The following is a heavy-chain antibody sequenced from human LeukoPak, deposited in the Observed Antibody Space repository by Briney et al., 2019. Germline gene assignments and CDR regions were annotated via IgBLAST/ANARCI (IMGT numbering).Heavy chain of an antibody. J-gene: IGHJ6*02. CDR3: AREGEVIPYYYYGMDV. CDR1: GYTFTTNG. D-gene: IGHD3-16*02. Sequence: ASVKVSCKASGYTFTTNGVSWVRQAPGQGLEWLAWISPYDGDTNYTPDLQGRVTLSTDTSTSTAYMELSSLRSEDTAVYYCAREGEVIPYYYYGMDVWGQGTTVTVSS. CDR2: ISPYDGDT. V-gene: IGHV1-18*04.